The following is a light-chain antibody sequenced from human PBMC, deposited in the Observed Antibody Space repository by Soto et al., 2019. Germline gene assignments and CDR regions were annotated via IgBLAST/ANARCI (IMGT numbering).Light chain of an antibody. Sequence: IVLTQSPATLSLSPGERATLSCRASQSVGNYLAWCQQRPGQAPRLLIYDVFNRATGIPARFSGSGSGTDFTLTISSLEPEDFAVYYCLQRSVWPWTFGQGTKGEVK. CDR2: DVF. CDR3: LQRSVWPWT. CDR1: QSVGNY. V-gene: IGKV3-11*01. J-gene: IGKJ1*01.